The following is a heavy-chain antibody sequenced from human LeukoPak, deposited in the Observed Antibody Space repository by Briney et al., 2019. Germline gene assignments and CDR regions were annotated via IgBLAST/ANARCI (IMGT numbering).Heavy chain of an antibody. J-gene: IGHJ6*03. CDR1: GGSISSSSYY. D-gene: IGHD2-2*01. V-gene: IGHV4-39*01. CDR2: IYYSGST. CDR3: VRHTSWNYDYYMDV. Sequence: SETLSLTCTVSGGSISSSSYYWGWIRQPPGKGLEWIGSIYYSGSTYYNPSLKSRVTISVDTSKNQFSLKLSSVTAADTALYFCVRHTSWNYDYYMDVWGKGTTVTVSS.